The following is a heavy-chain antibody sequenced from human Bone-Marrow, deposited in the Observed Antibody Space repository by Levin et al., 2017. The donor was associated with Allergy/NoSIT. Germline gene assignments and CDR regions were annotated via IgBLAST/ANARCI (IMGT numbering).Heavy chain of an antibody. Sequence: GGSLRLSCAASEFTFSNYAMSWVRQAPGKGLEWVSTITTSGTRTYYADSVKGRFIISRDNSKNTLYLRMNSLTAEDTAVYYCANHVPGTGAWWAYNFDSWGQGTLVTVSS. V-gene: IGHV3-23*01. J-gene: IGHJ4*02. CDR2: ITTSGTRT. CDR3: ANHVPGTGAWWAYNFDS. D-gene: IGHD3-10*02. CDR1: EFTFSNYA.